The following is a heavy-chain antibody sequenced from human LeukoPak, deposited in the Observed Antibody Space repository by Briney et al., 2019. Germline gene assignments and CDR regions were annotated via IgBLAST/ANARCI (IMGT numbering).Heavy chain of an antibody. CDR1: GFTFSAYN. Sequence: GGSLRLSCAASGFTFSAYNMNWVRQAPGKGLEWVASIDTSSEYIFYPDSVKGRFTISRDSTRNSLYLQMNSLRAEDTAVYYYAELGITMIGGVWGKGTTVTISS. D-gene: IGHD3-10*02. V-gene: IGHV3-21*01. CDR2: IDTSSEYI. J-gene: IGHJ6*04. CDR3: AELGITMIGGV.